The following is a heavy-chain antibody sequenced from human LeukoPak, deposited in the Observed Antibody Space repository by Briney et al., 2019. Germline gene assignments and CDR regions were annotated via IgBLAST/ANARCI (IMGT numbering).Heavy chain of an antibody. CDR2: IYYSRST. V-gene: IGHV4-31*03. CDR3: ARSGSGSTYYFDY. J-gene: IGHJ4*02. CDR1: GGSISSGGYY. D-gene: IGHD3-10*01. Sequence: TSETLSLTCTVSGGSISSGGYYWSWIRQHPGKGLEWIGYIYYSRSTYYNPSLKSRVTISVDTSKNQFSLKLSSVTAADTAVYYCARSGSGSTYYFDYWGQGTLVTVSS.